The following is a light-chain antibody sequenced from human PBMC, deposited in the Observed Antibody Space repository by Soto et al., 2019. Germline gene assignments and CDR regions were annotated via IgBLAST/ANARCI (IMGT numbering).Light chain of an antibody. CDR1: QTVSSN. V-gene: IGKV3-15*01. J-gene: IGKJ4*01. Sequence: EIVLTQSPGTLSWSPGERATLSCRASQTVSSNYIAWYQQKPGQAPRLLIYSASTRATGIPARFSGSASGTEFTLSISSLQSEDFAVYYCQQYNEWPLTFGGGTKVETK. CDR3: QQYNEWPLT. CDR2: SAS.